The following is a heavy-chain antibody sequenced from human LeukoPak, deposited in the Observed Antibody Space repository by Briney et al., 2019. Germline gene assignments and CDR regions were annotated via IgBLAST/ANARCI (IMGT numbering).Heavy chain of an antibody. CDR3: ANFVRGSGSYYNVYYMDV. CDR1: GFTVSSNY. Sequence: GSLRLSCEASGFTVSSNYMSWVRQAPGKGLEWVSVIYSGGSTYPADSVKGRFTISRDNSKNTLYLQMNSLRVEDTAVYYCANFVRGSGSYYNVYYMDVWGKGTTVTVSS. D-gene: IGHD3-10*01. V-gene: IGHV3-66*01. CDR2: IYSGGST. J-gene: IGHJ6*03.